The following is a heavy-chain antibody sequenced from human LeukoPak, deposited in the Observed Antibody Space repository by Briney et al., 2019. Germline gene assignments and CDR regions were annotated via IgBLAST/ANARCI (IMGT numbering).Heavy chain of an antibody. CDR2: ISAYNGNT. CDR3: ARDPNPYSSSGHNWFDP. CDR1: GYTFTGYG. J-gene: IGHJ5*02. V-gene: IGHV1-18*01. Sequence: ASVKVSCKASGYTFTGYGISWVRQAPGQGLEWMGWISAYNGNTNYAQKLQGRVTMTTDTSTSTAYMDLRSLRSDDTAVYYCARDPNPYSSSGHNWFDPWGQGTLVSVSS. D-gene: IGHD6-13*01.